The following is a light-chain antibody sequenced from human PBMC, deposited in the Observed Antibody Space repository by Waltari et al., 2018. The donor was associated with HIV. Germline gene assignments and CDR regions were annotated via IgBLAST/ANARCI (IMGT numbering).Light chain of an antibody. V-gene: IGLV5-37*01. CDR3: MIWPSNAHVV. J-gene: IGLJ2*01. CDR2: YYSDSDK. CDR1: SDINVGSYN. Sequence: QPVLTQPPSSSASPGESARLTCTLPSDINVGSYNIYWYQQKQGSPPRYLLYYYSDSDKGQGSGVPSRFSGSKDASANTGILLISGLQSEDEADYYCMIWPSNAHVVFGGGTKLTVL.